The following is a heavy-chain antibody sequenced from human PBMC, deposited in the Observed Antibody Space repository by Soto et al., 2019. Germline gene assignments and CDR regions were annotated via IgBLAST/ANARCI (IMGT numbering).Heavy chain of an antibody. J-gene: IGHJ6*02. D-gene: IGHD5-18*01. Sequence: GESLKISCKGSGYSFTSYWISWVRQIPWKGLEWMGRIDPSDSYTNYSPSFQGHVTISADKSISTAYLQWSSLKASDTAMYYCARSDTAMVTGYYYGMDVWGQGTTVTVS. CDR1: GYSFTSYW. CDR3: ARSDTAMVTGYYYGMDV. V-gene: IGHV5-10-1*01. CDR2: IDPSDSYT.